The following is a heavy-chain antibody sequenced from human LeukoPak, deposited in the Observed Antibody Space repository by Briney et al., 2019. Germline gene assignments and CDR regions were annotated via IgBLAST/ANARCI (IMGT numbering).Heavy chain of an antibody. Sequence: GGSLRLSCAASGFSFGYYGMHWVRQVPDKGLEWVAVITYDGTDEYYADSVKGRFTISRDNSKDTLFLQMNNLRVEDTAVYYCVRQAQEDYWGQGTLVTVSS. CDR3: VRQAQEDY. CDR2: ITYDGTDE. CDR1: GFSFGYYG. D-gene: IGHD2-15*01. V-gene: IGHV3-30*03. J-gene: IGHJ4*02.